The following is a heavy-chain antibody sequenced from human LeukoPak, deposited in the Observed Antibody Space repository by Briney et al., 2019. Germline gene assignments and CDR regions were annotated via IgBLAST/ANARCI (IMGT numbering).Heavy chain of an antibody. Sequence: ASVKVSCKASGYTFTSYYMHWVRQAPGQGLEWMGIINPSGGRTSYAQKFQGRVTMTRDTSTSTVYMELSSLRSEDTAVYYCARAYYDILTGYYMAYYYGMDVWGQGTTVTVSS. CDR3: ARAYYDILTGYYMAYYYGMDV. D-gene: IGHD3-9*01. CDR1: GYTFTSYY. CDR2: INPSGGRT. J-gene: IGHJ6*02. V-gene: IGHV1-46*01.